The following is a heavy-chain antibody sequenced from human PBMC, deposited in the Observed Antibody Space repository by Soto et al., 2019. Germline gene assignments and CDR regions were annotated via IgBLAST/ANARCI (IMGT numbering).Heavy chain of an antibody. Sequence: QVQLVQSGAEVKKPGASVKVSCKASGYTFTSYAMHWVRQAPGQRLEWMGWINAGNGNTKYSQKFQGRVTITRDTSASTAYMELSSLRSEDTAVYYCARVYDVWSGYLWEHWFDPWGQGNLVTVSA. J-gene: IGHJ5*02. CDR2: INAGNGNT. D-gene: IGHD3-3*01. CDR1: GYTFTSYA. V-gene: IGHV1-3*01. CDR3: ARVYDVWSGYLWEHWFDP.